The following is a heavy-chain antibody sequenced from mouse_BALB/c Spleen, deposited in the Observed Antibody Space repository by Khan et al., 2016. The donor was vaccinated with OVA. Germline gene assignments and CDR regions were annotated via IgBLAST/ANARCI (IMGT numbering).Heavy chain of an antibody. CDR1: GYTFTNYW. CDR2: IYPSDSYT. CDR3: SREVRLHYYAMDY. J-gene: IGHJ4*01. D-gene: IGHD2-14*01. Sequence: QVQLQQPGAELVRPGASVKLSCKASGYTFTNYWINWVKQRPGQGLEWIGNIYPSDSYTNYNQKFKDKATLTVDKSSSTAYMQLSSPTSEDSAVYDCSREVRLHYYAMDYWGQGTSVTVSS. V-gene: IGHV1-69*02.